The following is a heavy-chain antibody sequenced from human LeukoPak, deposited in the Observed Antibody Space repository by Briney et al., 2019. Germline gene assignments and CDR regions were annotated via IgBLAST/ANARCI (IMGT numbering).Heavy chain of an antibody. J-gene: IGHJ4*02. V-gene: IGHV3-7*03. CDR2: INEDGSGK. D-gene: IGHD4-17*01. CDR3: ARAVTSTEDY. CDR1: GFTFSRYW. Sequence: GGSLRLSCAASGFTFSRYWMTWVRQAPGKGLEWVASINEDGSGKHYVDSVKGRFTISRDNAQKSVYLEMNSLRAEDTAVYYCARAVTSTEDYWGQGTLVTVSS.